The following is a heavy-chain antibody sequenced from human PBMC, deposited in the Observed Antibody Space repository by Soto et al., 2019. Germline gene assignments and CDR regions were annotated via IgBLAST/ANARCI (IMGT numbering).Heavy chain of an antibody. CDR3: ATRSPAIDY. CDR2: ITTDKGKT. V-gene: IGHV1-18*01. CDR1: GYIFTSYG. J-gene: IGHJ4*02. Sequence: GASVKVSCKTSGYIFTSYGISWVRQAPGQGLEWMGWITTDKGKTTYAQKFQGRVTMTTDTSTSTAYMEMRSLRSDDTAVYYCATRSPAIDYWGQGTLVTVSS.